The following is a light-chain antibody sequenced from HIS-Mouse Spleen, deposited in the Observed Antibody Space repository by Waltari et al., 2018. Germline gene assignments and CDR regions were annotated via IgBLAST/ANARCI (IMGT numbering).Light chain of an antibody. CDR1: SSAHGSYNL. CDR2: EGS. V-gene: IGLV2-23*01. CDR3: CSYAGSSTVV. J-gene: IGLJ2*01. Sequence: QSALTQPGSVAGSPGPTITISCTGTSSAHGSYNLHLWYQQPTGKAPKLMIYEGSKRPSGVSNRFSGSKSGNTASLTISGLQAEDEADYYCCSYAGSSTVVFGGGTKLTVL.